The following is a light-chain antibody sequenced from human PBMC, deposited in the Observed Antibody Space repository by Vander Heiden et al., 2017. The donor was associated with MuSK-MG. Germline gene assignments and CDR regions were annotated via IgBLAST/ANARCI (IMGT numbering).Light chain of an antibody. CDR3: RQHNSYPRT. CDR1: QAIRND. V-gene: IGKV1-17*01. Sequence: DVQMTQSPSSLSASVGDRVTITCRASQAIRNDLVWYQQKPGKAPKRLIYAASSLQGGVPSRFSGSGSVTEFTLTISSLQPEDFATYYCRQHNSYPRTFGQGTKVEIK. J-gene: IGKJ1*01. CDR2: AAS.